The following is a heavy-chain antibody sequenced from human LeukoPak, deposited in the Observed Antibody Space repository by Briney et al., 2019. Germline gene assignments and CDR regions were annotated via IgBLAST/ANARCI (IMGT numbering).Heavy chain of an antibody. CDR3: AKEDRIVGGKELEY. CDR1: GFTFSSYG. CDR2: IWYDGSNK. D-gene: IGHD1-26*01. J-gene: IGHJ4*02. Sequence: GGSLRLSCAASGFTFSSYGMHWVRQAPGKGLEWVAVIWYDGSNKYYADSVKGRFTISRDNSKNTLYLQMNSLRAEDTAVYYCAKEDRIVGGKELEYWGQGTLVTVSS. V-gene: IGHV3-33*06.